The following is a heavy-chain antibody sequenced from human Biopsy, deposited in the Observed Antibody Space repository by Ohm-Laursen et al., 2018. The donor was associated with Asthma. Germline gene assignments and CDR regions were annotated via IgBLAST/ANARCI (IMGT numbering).Heavy chain of an antibody. CDR3: ARTFRFWSPYHAEHYQL. CDR1: GFTFGNYC. Sequence: SQRLSCTASGFTFGNYCMSWVRQVPGQGLERVANINHDGSEKTHVDSLKGRFTISRDNAKNLLFLQMNSLRAEDTAVYYCARTFRFWSPYHAEHYQLWGQGTLVTVSS. V-gene: IGHV3-7*01. D-gene: IGHD3-3*01. CDR2: INHDGSEK. J-gene: IGHJ1*01.